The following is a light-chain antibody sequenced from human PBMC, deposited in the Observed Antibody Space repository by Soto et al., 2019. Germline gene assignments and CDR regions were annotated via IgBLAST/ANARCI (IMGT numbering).Light chain of an antibody. V-gene: IGLV2-14*03. CDR2: DVS. Sequence: QSVLTQPASVSGSPGQSITISCTGTSSDIGAYNYVSWYQHHPGKAPKLMIFDVSKRPSGVSNRFSGSKSGNTASLTISGLQAEDEADYYCTSYTRSSSVVFGGGTKLTVL. CDR1: SSDIGAYNY. J-gene: IGLJ2*01. CDR3: TSYTRSSSVV.